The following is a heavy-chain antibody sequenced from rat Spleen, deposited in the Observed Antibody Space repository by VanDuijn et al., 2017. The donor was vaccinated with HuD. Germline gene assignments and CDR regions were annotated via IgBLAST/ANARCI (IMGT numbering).Heavy chain of an antibody. CDR3: ARHGGLGNWFAH. CDR2: INYDSTST. CDR1: GFTFSNYG. D-gene: IGHD4-1*01. V-gene: IGHV5-29*01. Sequence: EVQLVESGGGLVQPGRSLKLSCEASGFTFSNYGMAWVRQAPTKGLEWVATINYDSTSTHYRDSVKGRFTISRENARSTLFLHLDSLGSEDTATYYCARHGGLGNWFAHWGQGTLVTVSS. J-gene: IGHJ3*01.